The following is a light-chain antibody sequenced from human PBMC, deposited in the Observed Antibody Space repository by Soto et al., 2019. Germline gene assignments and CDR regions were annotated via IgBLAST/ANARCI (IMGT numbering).Light chain of an antibody. CDR3: HSYDSSNVV. CDR2: EDN. CDR1: SGSIASNY. V-gene: IGLV6-57*04. J-gene: IGLJ2*01. Sequence: NFLLTQSHSVSESPGKTVTISCTRSSGSIASNYVQWYQQRPGSAPTTVIYEDNQRPSGVPDRFSGSIDSSSNSASLTISGLNTEDEADYYCHSYDSSNVVFGGGTKLTVL.